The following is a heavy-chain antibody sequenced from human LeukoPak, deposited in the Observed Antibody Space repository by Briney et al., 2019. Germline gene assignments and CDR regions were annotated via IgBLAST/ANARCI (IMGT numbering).Heavy chain of an antibody. J-gene: IGHJ4*02. CDR3: TRDQLERFMGYDY. Sequence: PGGSLRLSCTASGFTFGDYAMSWVRQAPGKGLEWVGFIRSKAYGGTTEYAASVKGRFTISRDDSKSIAYLHMNSLKSEDTAVYYCTRDQLERFMGYDYWGQGTLVTVSS. CDR2: IRSKAYGGTT. CDR1: GFTFGDYA. D-gene: IGHD1-1*01. V-gene: IGHV3-49*04.